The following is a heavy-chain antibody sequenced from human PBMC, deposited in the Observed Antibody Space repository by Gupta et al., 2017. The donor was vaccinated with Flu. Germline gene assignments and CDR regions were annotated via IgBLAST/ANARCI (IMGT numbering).Heavy chain of an antibody. CDR2: ISWNSGSI. D-gene: IGHD3-3*01. V-gene: IGHV3-9*01. J-gene: IGHJ6*02. Sequence: HWVRQAPGKGLEWVSGISWNSGSIGYADSVKGRFTISRDNAKNSLYLQMNSLRPEDTALYYCAKAYYDFWSGYYYYGMDVWGQGNTVTVSS. CDR3: AKAYYDFWSGYYYYGMDV.